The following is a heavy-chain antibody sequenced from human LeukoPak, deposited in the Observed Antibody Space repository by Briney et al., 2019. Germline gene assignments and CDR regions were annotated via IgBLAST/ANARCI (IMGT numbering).Heavy chain of an antibody. Sequence: GASVKVSCKASGYTFTGYYMHWVRQAPGQGLEWMGWINPNSGGTNYAQKFQGRVTMTRDTSISTAYMELSRLRSDDTAVYYCARDPPIVATITAGNYWGQGTLVTVSS. J-gene: IGHJ4*02. CDR3: ARDPPIVATITAGNY. CDR1: GYTFTGYY. CDR2: INPNSGGT. V-gene: IGHV1-2*02. D-gene: IGHD5-12*01.